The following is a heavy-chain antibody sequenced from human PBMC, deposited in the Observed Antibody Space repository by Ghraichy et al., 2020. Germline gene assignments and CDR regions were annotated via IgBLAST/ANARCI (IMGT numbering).Heavy chain of an antibody. D-gene: IGHD3-10*01. V-gene: IGHV3-23*01. CDR2: IENSGTGT. CDR3: ARESLSGSGGQYVYDLVY. J-gene: IGHJ4*02. CDR1: GFTFRNYA. Sequence: SCAASGFTFRNYAMSWVRQAPGKGLEWVSAIENSGTGTYYADDADSLKGRFTISRDNSKNTLYLQMNSLRAEDTAVYYCARESLSGSGGQYVYDLVYWGQGTLVAVSS.